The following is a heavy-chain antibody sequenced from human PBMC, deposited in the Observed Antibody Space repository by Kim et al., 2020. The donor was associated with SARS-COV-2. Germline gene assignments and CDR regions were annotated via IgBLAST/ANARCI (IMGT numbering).Heavy chain of an antibody. CDR1: GFTFSSYA. J-gene: IGHJ6*02. Sequence: GGSLRLSCAASGFTFSSYAMHWVRQAPGKGLEWVAVISYDGSNKYYADSVKGRFTISRDNSKNTLYLQMNSLRAEDTAVYYCARDLLVYYGSGYGMDVWGQGTTVTVSS. CDR2: ISYDGSNK. D-gene: IGHD3-10*01. V-gene: IGHV3-30*04. CDR3: ARDLLVYYGSGYGMDV.